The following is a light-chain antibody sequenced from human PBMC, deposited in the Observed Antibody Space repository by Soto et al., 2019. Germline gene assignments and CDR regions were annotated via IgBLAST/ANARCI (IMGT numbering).Light chain of an antibody. CDR3: QQYDTHMYT. CDR2: KAS. J-gene: IGKJ2*01. Sequence: DIQMTQSPSTLSASVGDRVTITCRASQSISSWLAWYQQKPGKAPKLLIYKASSLESGVPSRFSGSGPGTEFTLTISSLQPEDFATNYCQQYDTHMYTFGQGTKVDIK. V-gene: IGKV1-5*03. CDR1: QSISSW.